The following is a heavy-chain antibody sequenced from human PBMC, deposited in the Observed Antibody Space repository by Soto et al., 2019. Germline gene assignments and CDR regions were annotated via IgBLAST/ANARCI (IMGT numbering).Heavy chain of an antibody. CDR3: ARGRVYDILTGYYIPFDY. CDR1: GGSISSYY. Sequence: SETLSLTCTVSGGSISSYYWSWIRQPPGKGLEWIGYIYYSGSTNYNPSLKSRVTISVDTSKNQFSLKLSSVTAADTAVYYCARGRVYDILTGYYIPFDYWGQGTLVTVSS. CDR2: IYYSGST. D-gene: IGHD3-9*01. J-gene: IGHJ4*02. V-gene: IGHV4-59*01.